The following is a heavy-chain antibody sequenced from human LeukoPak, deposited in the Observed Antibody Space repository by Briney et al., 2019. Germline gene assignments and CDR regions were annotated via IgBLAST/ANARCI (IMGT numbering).Heavy chain of an antibody. Sequence: GGSLRLSCAASGFTFSSYWMSWVRQAPGKGLEWVANIKQDGSEKYYVDSVKGRFTISRDNAKNSLYLQMNSLRAEDTAVYYCAREDEEGDRSSSGWSLSDAFDIWGQGTMVTVSS. V-gene: IGHV3-7*01. CDR3: AREDEEGDRSSSGWSLSDAFDI. J-gene: IGHJ3*02. CDR1: GFTFSSYW. D-gene: IGHD6-19*01. CDR2: IKQDGSEK.